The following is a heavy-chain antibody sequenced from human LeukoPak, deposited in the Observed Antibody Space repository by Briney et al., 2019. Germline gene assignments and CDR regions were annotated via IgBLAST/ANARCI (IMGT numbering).Heavy chain of an antibody. V-gene: IGHV3-30*18. CDR3: AKEEDYPFFDY. J-gene: IGHJ4*02. CDR1: GSTFSSYG. D-gene: IGHD3-10*01. CDR2: ISYDGSNK. Sequence: GGSLRLSCAASGSTFSSYGMHWVRQAPGKGLEWVAVISYDGSNKYYADSVKGRFTISRDNSKNTLYLQMNSLRAEDTAVYYCAKEEDYPFFDYWGQGTLVTVSS.